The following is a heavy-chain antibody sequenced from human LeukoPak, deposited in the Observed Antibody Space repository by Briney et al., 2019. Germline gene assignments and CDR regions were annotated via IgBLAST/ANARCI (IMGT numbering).Heavy chain of an antibody. V-gene: IGHV3-23*01. D-gene: IGHD3-16*02. CDR2: ISGSGGST. Sequence: GGSLRLSCAASGFTFSSYAMSWVRQAPGKGLEWVSAISGSGGSTYYADSVKGRFTISRDNSKNTLYLRMNSLRAEDTAVYYCAKVLLSAGAPFDYWGQGTLVTVSS. CDR3: AKVLLSAGAPFDY. CDR1: GFTFSSYA. J-gene: IGHJ4*02.